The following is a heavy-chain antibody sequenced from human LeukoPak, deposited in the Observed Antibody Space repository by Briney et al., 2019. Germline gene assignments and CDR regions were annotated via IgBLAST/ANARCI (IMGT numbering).Heavy chain of an antibody. Sequence: GGSLRLSCVGSGLMFRDHSMNWVRQAPGKGLEWVSYISSRGSTIYYADSVKGRLTISRDNAKNSLFLQMNGLRDEDTAVYYCARVQEVCNSTTCFVGNADVWGKGTTVIVSS. CDR1: GLMFRDHS. J-gene: IGHJ6*04. CDR3: ARVQEVCNSTTCFVGNADV. D-gene: IGHD2-2*01. V-gene: IGHV3-48*02. CDR2: ISSRGSTI.